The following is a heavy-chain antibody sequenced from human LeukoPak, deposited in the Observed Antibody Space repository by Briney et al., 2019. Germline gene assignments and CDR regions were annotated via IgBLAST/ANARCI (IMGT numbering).Heavy chain of an antibody. V-gene: IGHV3-33*01. CDR1: GLTFTSPG. D-gene: IGHD4-23*01. J-gene: IGHJ4*02. CDR3: ARDRGKDYFDS. Sequence: GTSLRLSCTTYGLTFTSPGFHWLRQVVGKRLEWVAFVRNDGSDTYHANSVQGRFSISRDNSKSTLCLQMNSLRVEDTAIYYCARDRGKDYFDSWGQGTQVSVSS. CDR2: VRNDGSDT.